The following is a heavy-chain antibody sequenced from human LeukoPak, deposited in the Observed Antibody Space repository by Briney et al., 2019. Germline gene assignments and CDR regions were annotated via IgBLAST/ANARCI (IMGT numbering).Heavy chain of an antibody. CDR3: ARRGYFDY. V-gene: IGHV3-7*01. CDR2: IRQNESEK. D-gene: IGHD1-26*01. J-gene: IGHJ4*02. Sequence: PGGSLTLSCAASGFTFSIYWMSWVRQAPGKGLEWVANIRQNESEKYYVDSVKGRFTISRDNAKNSLHLQMNSLRAEDTAVYYCARRGYFDYWGQGILVTVSS. CDR1: GFTFSIYW.